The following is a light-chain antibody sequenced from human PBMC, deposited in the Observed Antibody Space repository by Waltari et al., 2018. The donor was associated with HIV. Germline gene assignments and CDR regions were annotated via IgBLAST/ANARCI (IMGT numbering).Light chain of an antibody. V-gene: IGKV1-5*03. CDR3: QQYSRFPVT. CDR1: QSITNF. CDR2: KAS. Sequence: DIQMKQSPSNLSASIGDRVKITCRASQSITNFLAWYQQKPGIAPNLLISKASILQSGVPSNFSGSGSGTHFTLTISGLRLDDFATYYCQQYSRFPVTFGQGTKL. J-gene: IGKJ2*01.